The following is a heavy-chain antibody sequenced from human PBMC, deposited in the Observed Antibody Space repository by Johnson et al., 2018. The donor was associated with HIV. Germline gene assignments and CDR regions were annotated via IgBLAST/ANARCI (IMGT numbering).Heavy chain of an antibody. CDR2: ISYDGSSK. CDR3: TRQRDGYNSVGAVDI. CDR1: GFTFSSYD. D-gene: IGHD5-24*01. J-gene: IGHJ3*02. V-gene: IGHV3-30-3*01. Sequence: QVQLVESGGGLVQPGGSLRLSCAASGFTFSSYDMHWVRQAPGKGLERVAVISYDGSSKYYADSVKGRFTISRDNAKNSLYLQMSSLRVEDTAVYYCTRQRDGYNSVGAVDIWGQGTMVTVSS.